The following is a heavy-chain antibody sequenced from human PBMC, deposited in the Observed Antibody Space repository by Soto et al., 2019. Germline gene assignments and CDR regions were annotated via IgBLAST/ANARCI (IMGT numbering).Heavy chain of an antibody. D-gene: IGHD4-17*01. CDR2: ISGYNGNS. CDR3: ARDYGDARDR. CDR1: GYTFTNFG. Sequence: QVHLEQSGAEVKKPGASVKVSCKTSGYTFTNFGISWVRQVPGQGFEWLGWISGYNGNSKYAQKFQGRVTMTTDTSTSTGYLELRRLNSYDSAVYYCARDYGDARDRWGQGTLVTVSS. V-gene: IGHV1-18*01. J-gene: IGHJ5*02.